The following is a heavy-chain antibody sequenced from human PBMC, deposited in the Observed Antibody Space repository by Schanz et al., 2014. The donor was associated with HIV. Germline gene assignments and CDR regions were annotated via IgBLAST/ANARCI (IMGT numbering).Heavy chain of an antibody. CDR3: VRGDKRDV. V-gene: IGHV3-21*04. Sequence: LVESGGGLVMPGGSLRLSCVGSGFSFTGFTFNWVRQPPGKGLEWVSSISSSSSLKYYLDSVKGRFTISRDNADNSVFLQIHSLRAEDAGIYYCVRGDKRDVWGQGTMVTVSS. CDR2: ISSSSSLK. J-gene: IGHJ6*01. CDR1: GFSFTGFT.